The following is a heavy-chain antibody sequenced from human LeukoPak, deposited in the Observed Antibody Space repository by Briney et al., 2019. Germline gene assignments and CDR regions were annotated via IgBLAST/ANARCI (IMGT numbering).Heavy chain of an antibody. CDR1: GGSISSYY. D-gene: IGHD3/OR15-3a*01. CDR2: IYYTGST. CDR3: ARHVQDTSMISPLYYFDY. Sequence: SQTLSLTCTVSGGSISSYYWSWIRQPPGKGLEWIGYIYYTGSTNYNPSLKSRVTISVDTSKNLFSLKLSSVTAADTAVYYCARHVQDTSMISPLYYFDYWGQGTLVTVSS. J-gene: IGHJ4*02. V-gene: IGHV4-59*08.